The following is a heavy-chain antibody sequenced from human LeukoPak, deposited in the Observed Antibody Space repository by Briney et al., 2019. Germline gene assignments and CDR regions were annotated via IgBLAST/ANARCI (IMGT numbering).Heavy chain of an antibody. CDR1: GFNFNYYG. Sequence: GGSLRLSCAASGFNFNYYGMDWVRQAPGKGLEWVAGIRYDGSNKWYADSMKGRFTISRDNSKNTLYLQMNSLRAEDTAVYYCAKDPDIVVVPAADQGPSGSVPFFDYWGQGTLVTVSS. V-gene: IGHV3-33*03. CDR2: IRYDGSNK. CDR3: AKDPDIVVVPAADQGPSGSVPFFDY. J-gene: IGHJ4*02. D-gene: IGHD2-2*01.